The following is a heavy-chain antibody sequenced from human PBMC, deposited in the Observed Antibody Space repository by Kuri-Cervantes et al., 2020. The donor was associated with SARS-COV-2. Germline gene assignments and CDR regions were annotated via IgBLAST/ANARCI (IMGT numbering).Heavy chain of an antibody. CDR1: GYSFTSYW. CDR3: ARQKFHYYDSSGYQGATDY. V-gene: IGHV5-51*01. Sequence: GESLKISCKGSGYSFTSYWIGWVRQMPGKGLEWMGIIYPGDSDTRYSPSFQGQVTISADKSISTAYLQWSSLKAPDTAMYYCARQKFHYYDSSGYQGATDYWGQGTLVTVSS. CDR2: IYPGDSDT. J-gene: IGHJ4*02. D-gene: IGHD3-22*01.